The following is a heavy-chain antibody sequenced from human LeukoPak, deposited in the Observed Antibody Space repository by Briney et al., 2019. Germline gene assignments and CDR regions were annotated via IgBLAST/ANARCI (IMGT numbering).Heavy chain of an antibody. CDR1: GFTFSSYA. D-gene: IGHD2-2*01. V-gene: IGHV3-23*01. CDR3: AKDPLRGADIVVVPAAIYYFDY. J-gene: IGHJ4*02. Sequence: GGSLRLSCAASGFTFSSYAMSWVRQAPGKGLEWVSAISGSGGSTYCADSVKGRFTISRDNSKNTLYLQMNSLRAEDTAVYYCAKDPLRGADIVVVPAAIYYFDYWGQGTLVTVSS. CDR2: ISGSGGST.